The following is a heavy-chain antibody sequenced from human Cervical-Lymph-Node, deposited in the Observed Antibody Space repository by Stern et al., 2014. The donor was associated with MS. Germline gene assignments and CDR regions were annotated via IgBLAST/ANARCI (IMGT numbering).Heavy chain of an antibody. J-gene: IGHJ4*02. CDR2: VIPSVGNA. D-gene: IGHD3-22*01. V-gene: IGHV1-69*01. CDR3: ARDRRHYDPSGGYYFDS. Sequence: QVQLMQSGAEVKKPGSSVKVSCTASGGTFSSYAISWVRQAPGQGPEWMGGVIPSVGNANYSPRFQGRVTITADESTYTAYMELSSLRSEDTAVYYCARDRRHYDPSGGYYFDSWGQGTLVTVSS. CDR1: GGTFSSYA.